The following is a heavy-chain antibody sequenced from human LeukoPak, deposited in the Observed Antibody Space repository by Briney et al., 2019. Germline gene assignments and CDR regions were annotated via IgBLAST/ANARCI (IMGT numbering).Heavy chain of an antibody. CDR3: AKRGSAEYFQH. J-gene: IGHJ1*01. D-gene: IGHD3-16*01. CDR2: IWYDGSNK. V-gene: IGHV3-33*06. Sequence: PGRSLRLSCAASGFTFGSYGMHWVRQAPGKGLEWVAVIWYDGSNKYYADSVKGRFTISRDNSKNTLYLQMNSLRAEDTAVYYCAKRGSAEYFQHWGQGTLVTVSS. CDR1: GFTFGSYG.